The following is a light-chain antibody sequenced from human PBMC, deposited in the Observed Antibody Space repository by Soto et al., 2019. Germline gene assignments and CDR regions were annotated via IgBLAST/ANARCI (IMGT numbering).Light chain of an antibody. J-gene: IGLJ1*01. CDR1: TSNIGTFY. V-gene: IGLV1-47*02. Sequence: QPWLTQPPSASSTPGHTVTISCSGSTSNIGTFYVYCYQHLPGTAPKLLIYLGDQRASGVSDRFSGSKSGTSASLAINGLRSDDEADYYCAAWDDNLNAYVFGSGTKVTVL. CDR3: AAWDDNLNAYV. CDR2: LGD.